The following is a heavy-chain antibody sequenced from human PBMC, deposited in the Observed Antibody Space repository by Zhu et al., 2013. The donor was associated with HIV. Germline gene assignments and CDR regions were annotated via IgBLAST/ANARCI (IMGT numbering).Heavy chain of an antibody. CDR3: ARDFIYYDHLNGYYLKDAFDM. CDR1: GYTFNDHY. Sequence: QVQLVQSGAEVKKPGASVRVSCKASGYTFNDHYIHWVRQAPGQGLEWVGWIDPNSGGTKYSQKFQGRVTLTRDTSTSTAYMELSSLHSDDTAMYYCARDFIYYDHLNGYYLKDAFDMWGQGTLVTVSS. J-gene: IGHJ3*02. CDR2: IDPNSGGT. D-gene: IGHD3-9*01. V-gene: IGHV1-2*02.